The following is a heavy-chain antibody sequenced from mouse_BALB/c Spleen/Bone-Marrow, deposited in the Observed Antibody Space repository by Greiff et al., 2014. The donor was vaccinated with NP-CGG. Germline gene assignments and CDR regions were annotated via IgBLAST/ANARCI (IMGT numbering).Heavy chain of an antibody. CDR2: INPYNGGT. D-gene: IGHD1-1*01. CDR3: ARGDYYGSSSFAY. CDR1: GYSFTGYT. J-gene: IGHJ3*01. Sequence: VQLQQSGPELVKPGASMKISCKASGYSFTGYTMNWVKQGHGKNLEWIGLINPYNGGTSYNQKFKGRATLTVDKSSSTAYMELLSLTSEDSAVYYCARGDYYGSSSFAYWGQGTLVTVSA. V-gene: IGHV1-18*01.